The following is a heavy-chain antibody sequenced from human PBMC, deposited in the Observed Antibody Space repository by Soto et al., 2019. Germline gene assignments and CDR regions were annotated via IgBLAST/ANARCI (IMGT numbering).Heavy chain of an antibody. CDR3: ERFELVAGNKTFDY. CDR2: ISAYNGNT. CDR1: GYTFTSYG. Sequence: ASVKVSCKASGYTFTSYGISWVRQAPGQGLEWMGWISAYNGNTNYAQKLQGRVTMTTDTSTSTAYMELRSLRSDDTAVYYCERFELVAGNKTFDYWGQGTLVTVS. D-gene: IGHD6-19*01. J-gene: IGHJ4*02. V-gene: IGHV1-18*01.